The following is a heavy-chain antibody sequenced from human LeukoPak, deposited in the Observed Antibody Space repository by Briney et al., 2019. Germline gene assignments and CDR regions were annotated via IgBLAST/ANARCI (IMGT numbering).Heavy chain of an antibody. J-gene: IGHJ3*02. Sequence: SETLSLTCAVYGGSFSGYYWSWIRQPPGKGLEWIGEINHSGSTNYNPSLKSRVTISVDTSKNQFSLKLSSVTAADTAVYYCARGAWIFARAFDIWGQGTMVTVSS. CDR1: GGSFSGYY. CDR2: INHSGST. V-gene: IGHV4-34*01. CDR3: ARGAWIFARAFDI. D-gene: IGHD3-3*01.